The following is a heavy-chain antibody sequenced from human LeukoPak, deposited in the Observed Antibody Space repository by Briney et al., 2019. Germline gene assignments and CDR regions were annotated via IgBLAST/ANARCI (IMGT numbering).Heavy chain of an antibody. D-gene: IGHD2-15*01. Sequence: GGSLRLSCAASGFTFSSYTMQWVRQAPRQGVEGVAGISYDGSNKYFADSVKGRFTISRDNSKNTLYLQMNSLRAGGTAVYYRAGERGGGFCSGGSCYRGYFDYWGQGTLVTVSS. CDR2: ISYDGSNK. J-gene: IGHJ4*02. CDR1: GFTFSSYT. CDR3: AGERGGGFCSGGSCYRGYFDY. V-gene: IGHV3-30-3*01.